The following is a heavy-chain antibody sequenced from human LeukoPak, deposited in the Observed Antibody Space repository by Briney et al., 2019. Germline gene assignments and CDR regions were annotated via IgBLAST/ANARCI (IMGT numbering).Heavy chain of an antibody. CDR3: ATSERNYYGSRRGDY. CDR1: GYTFTDYY. CDR2: VDPEDGGT. Sequence: ASVKISCKVSGYTFTDYYMHWVQQAPGKGLEWMGLVDPEDGGTIYAEKFQGRVTITADTSTDTAYMELSSLRSEDTAVYYCATSERNYYGSRRGDYWGQGTLVTVSS. V-gene: IGHV1-69-2*01. J-gene: IGHJ4*02. D-gene: IGHD3-10*01.